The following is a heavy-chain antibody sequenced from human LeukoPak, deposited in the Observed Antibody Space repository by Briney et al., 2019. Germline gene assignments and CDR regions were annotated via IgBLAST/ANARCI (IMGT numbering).Heavy chain of an antibody. J-gene: IGHJ6*02. V-gene: IGHV3-23*01. CDR2: IRGSGDGTST. CDR1: GFTFSSFA. CDR3: AKDSGCSGGSCYSPINNYYYYYGMDV. D-gene: IGHD2-15*01. Sequence: GGSLRLSCAASGFTFSSFAMSWVRQAPGKGLEWVSNIRGSGDGTSTYYADSVKGRFTISRDNSKNTLYLQMNSLRAEDTAVYYCAKDSGCSGGSCYSPINNYYYYYGMDVWGQGTTVTVSS.